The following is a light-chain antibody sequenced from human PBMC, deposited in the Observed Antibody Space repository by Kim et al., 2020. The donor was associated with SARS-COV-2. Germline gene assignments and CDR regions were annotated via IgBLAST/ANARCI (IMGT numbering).Light chain of an antibody. Sequence: EIVLTQSPATLSLSPGERATLSCRASQSVSTYLAWYPQKPGQAPRFLIYDASNRATGIPARFSGSGSGTDFTLTISSLEPEDFAVYYCQQRSKWPGAFGGGTNGEI. CDR1: QSVSTY. V-gene: IGKV3-11*01. CDR3: QQRSKWPGA. J-gene: IGKJ4*01. CDR2: DAS.